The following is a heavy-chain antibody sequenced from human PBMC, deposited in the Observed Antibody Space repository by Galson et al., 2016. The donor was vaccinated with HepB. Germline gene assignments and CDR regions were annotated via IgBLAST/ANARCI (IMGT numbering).Heavy chain of an antibody. V-gene: IGHV4-34*01. CDR2: INHSGIT. D-gene: IGHD3-3*01. CDR1: GGSFSGYY. CDR3: ARERLAGDDYGYYSHYWSFDL. J-gene: IGHJ2*01. Sequence: SETLSLTCAVYGGSFSGYYWSWIRQPPGKGLEWIGEINHSGITHYNPSLKSRLTISVDTSKNQFSLKLTSVTAADTAVYYCARERLAGDDYGYYSHYWSFDLWGRGTLVIVSS.